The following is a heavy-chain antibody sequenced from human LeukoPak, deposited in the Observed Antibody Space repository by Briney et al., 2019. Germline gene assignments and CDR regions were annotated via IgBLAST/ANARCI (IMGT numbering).Heavy chain of an antibody. CDR3: ARDLSDYYYDSSGLGWFDP. Sequence: PSETLSLTCTVSGGSISSYYWSWIRQPPGKGLEWIGYIYYSGSTNYNPSLKSRVTISVDTSKNQFSLKLSSVTAADTAVYYCARDLSDYYYDSSGLGWFDPWGQGTLVTVSS. D-gene: IGHD3-22*01. J-gene: IGHJ5*02. V-gene: IGHV4-59*01. CDR2: IYYSGST. CDR1: GGSISSYY.